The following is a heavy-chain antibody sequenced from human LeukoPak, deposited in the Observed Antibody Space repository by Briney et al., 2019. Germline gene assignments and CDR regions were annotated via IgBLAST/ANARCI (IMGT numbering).Heavy chain of an antibody. V-gene: IGHV3-23*01. D-gene: IGHD2-15*01. Sequence: GGSLRLSCAASGFTFSSYAMTWVRQAPGKGLEWVSTISGSGGSTSYADSVKGRFTISRDNSKHTLYLQMNSLRAGDTAVYYCAKDPEVVVAATGFDYWGQGTLVTVSS. J-gene: IGHJ4*02. CDR3: AKDPEVVVAATGFDY. CDR2: ISGSGGST. CDR1: GFTFSSYA.